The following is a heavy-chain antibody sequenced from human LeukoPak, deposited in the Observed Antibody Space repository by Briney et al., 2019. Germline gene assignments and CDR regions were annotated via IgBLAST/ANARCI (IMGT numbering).Heavy chain of an antibody. CDR3: ARRYSYGTVDY. D-gene: IGHD5-18*01. CDR2: ISGSGGST. J-gene: IGHJ4*02. Sequence: GGSLRLSCAASGFTFSSYGMSWVRQAPGKGLEWVSAISGSGGSTYYADSVKGRFTISRDNSKNTLYLQMNSLRAEDTALYYCARRYSYGTVDYWGQGTLVTVSS. V-gene: IGHV3-23*01. CDR1: GFTFSSYG.